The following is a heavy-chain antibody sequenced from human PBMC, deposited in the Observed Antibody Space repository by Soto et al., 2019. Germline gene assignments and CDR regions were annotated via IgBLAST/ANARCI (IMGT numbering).Heavy chain of an antibody. CDR2: TRNKANSYTT. CDR1: GFTSSDHY. V-gene: IGHV3-72*01. CDR3: VRLSSRSCYDY. D-gene: IGHD6-13*01. J-gene: IGHJ4*02. Sequence: EVQLAESGGGLVQPGGSLRLSCVASGFTSSDHYMDWVRQAPGKGLEWVGRTRNKANSYTTEYVASVKGRFTISRADSKNSLHLQMNSLRTEDTAVYYCVRLSSRSCYDYWGQGTLVTVSS.